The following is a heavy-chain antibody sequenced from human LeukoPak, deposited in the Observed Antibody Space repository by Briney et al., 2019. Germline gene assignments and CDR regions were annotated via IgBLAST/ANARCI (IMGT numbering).Heavy chain of an antibody. CDR1: GGTFSSYA. CDR3: ARDGGFGVVNPWGYYYYMDV. D-gene: IGHD3-3*01. J-gene: IGHJ6*03. V-gene: IGHV1-69*01. Sequence: SVKVSCKASGGTFSSYAISWVRQAPGQGLEWMGGIIPIFGTANYAQKFQGRVTITADESMSTAYMELSSLRSEDTAVYYCARDGGFGVVNPWGYYYYMDVWGKGTTVTVS. CDR2: IIPIFGTA.